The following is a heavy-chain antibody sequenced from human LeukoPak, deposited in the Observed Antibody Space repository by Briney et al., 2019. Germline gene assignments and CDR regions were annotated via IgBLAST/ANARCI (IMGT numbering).Heavy chain of an antibody. D-gene: IGHD3-22*01. CDR3: ARRDISSGIDY. CDR2: IHYSGVT. V-gene: IGHV4-59*11. CDR1: GVSITTHY. Sequence: PSETLSLTCTVSGVSITTHYWSWXRQPXGXXLEWIGYIHYSGVTNYNPSLKSRVXISIDTSKNQFSLKLSSVTAADTAVYFCARRDISSGIDYWGQGTLVTVSS. J-gene: IGHJ4*02.